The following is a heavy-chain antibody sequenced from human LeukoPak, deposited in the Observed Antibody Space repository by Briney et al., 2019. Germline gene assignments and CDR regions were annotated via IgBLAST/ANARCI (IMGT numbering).Heavy chain of an antibody. CDR3: ARDSGPRFDY. CDR2: FSHSGSP. CDR1: GGSISIYY. V-gene: IGHV4-59*01. Sequence: SETLSLTCSVSGGSISIYYWSWIRQSPGKGLEWLGYFSHSGSPKYNPSLKSRVTISLDTSKKQISLKVSSVAAADTAVYYCARDSGPRFDYWGQGTLVTVSS. J-gene: IGHJ4*02. D-gene: IGHD6-19*01.